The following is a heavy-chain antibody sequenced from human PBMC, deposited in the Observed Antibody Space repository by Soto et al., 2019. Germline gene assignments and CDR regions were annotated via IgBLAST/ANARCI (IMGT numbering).Heavy chain of an antibody. CDR3: ARLTTSWYGPEHYYYYGMDV. J-gene: IGHJ6*02. CDR2: IYYSGST. D-gene: IGHD6-13*01. Sequence: PSETLSLTCTVSCGSVSSGSYYWSCIRQPPGKGLEWIGYIYYSGSTNYNPSLKSRVTISVDTSKNQFSLKLSSVTAADTAVYYCARLTTSWYGPEHYYYYGMDVWGQGTTVTVSS. CDR1: CGSVSSGSYY. V-gene: IGHV4-61*01.